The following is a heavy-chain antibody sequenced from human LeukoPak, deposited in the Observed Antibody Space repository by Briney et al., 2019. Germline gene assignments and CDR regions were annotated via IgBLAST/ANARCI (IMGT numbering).Heavy chain of an antibody. V-gene: IGHV3-73*01. J-gene: IGHJ4*02. Sequence: GGSLRLSCAASEFTFSGSAVHWVRQASGKGLEWVGRIRGKANSYATAYAASVKGRFTFSRDDSKNTAYLQMNSLKTEDTAVYYCTREFMDYWSQGTLVTVSS. D-gene: IGHD3-10*01. CDR2: IRGKANSYAT. CDR1: EFTFSGSA. CDR3: TREFMDY.